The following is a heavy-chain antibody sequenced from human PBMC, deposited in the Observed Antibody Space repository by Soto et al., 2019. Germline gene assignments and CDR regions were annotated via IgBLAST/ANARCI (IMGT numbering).Heavy chain of an antibody. CDR1: GGTFSSYA. D-gene: IGHD2-2*01. CDR2: IIPIFGTA. V-gene: IGHV1-69*13. J-gene: IGHJ6*04. CDR3: ARDKGAPLPAARNYYYYGMDV. Sequence: SVKVSCKASGGTFSSYAISWVRQAPGQGLEWMGGIIPIFGTANYAQKFQGRVTITADESTSTAYMELSSLRSEDTAVYYCARDKGAPLPAARNYYYYGMDVWGKGPTVTVSS.